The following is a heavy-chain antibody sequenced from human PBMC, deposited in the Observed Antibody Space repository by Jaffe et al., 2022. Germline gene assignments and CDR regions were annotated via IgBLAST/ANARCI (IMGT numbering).Heavy chain of an antibody. Sequence: QITLKESGPTLVKPTQTLTLTCTFSGFSLTTSGVGVGWIRQPPGKALEWLSVIYWNGEKRYSPSLKSRLTITKDTSENQVVLTMTNMDPVDTATYYCAHLLNYDGSGTLDYWGQGTLVTVSS. D-gene: IGHD3-10*01. CDR1: GFSLTTSGVG. CDR3: AHLLNYDGSGTLDY. V-gene: IGHV2-5*01. CDR2: IYWNGEK. J-gene: IGHJ4*02.